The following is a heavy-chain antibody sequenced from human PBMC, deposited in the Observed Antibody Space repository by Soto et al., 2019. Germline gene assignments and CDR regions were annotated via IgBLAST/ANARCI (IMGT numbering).Heavy chain of an antibody. V-gene: IGHV4-4*02. D-gene: IGHD3-3*01. CDR2: IYQTGSI. J-gene: IGHJ5*02. CDR1: GGSINNNFW. Sequence: SETLSLTCAVSGGSINNNFWSWARQPPGKGLEWIGEIYQTGSINYNPSLRSRVTISVDKSKNQLSLKVDSVTAADTAFYYCVRGNDNYDFWNNWSLDPWGQGTLVTVSS. CDR3: VRGNDNYDFWNNWSLDP.